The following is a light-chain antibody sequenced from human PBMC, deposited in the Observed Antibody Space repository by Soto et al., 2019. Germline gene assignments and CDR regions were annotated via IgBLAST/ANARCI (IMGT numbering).Light chain of an antibody. J-gene: IGKJ1*01. CDR3: QQYGGSPWT. Sequence: TQSPYTLSASVGDRVTITCRASQSISGWLAWYQQKPGQAPRLLIYSASSRATGIPDRFSGSGSGTDFTLTISRLEPEDFAVYYCQQYGGSPWTFGQGTKVEIQ. CDR1: QSISGW. V-gene: IGKV3-20*01. CDR2: SAS.